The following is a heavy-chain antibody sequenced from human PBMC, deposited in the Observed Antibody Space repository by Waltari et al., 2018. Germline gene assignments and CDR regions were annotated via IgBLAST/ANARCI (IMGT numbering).Heavy chain of an antibody. CDR3: VRLEDCTGPGGNCYSGDPFAMDV. J-gene: IGHJ6*02. D-gene: IGHD2-15*01. CDR1: GGSFRGYY. V-gene: IGHV4-34*01. Sequence: QVHLQQWGAGFLQPSEPLSLTCAVYGGSFRGYYWGWVRQPPGQGLEWIGEINHSPNSNYNPSLRSRVSMSVDTSKNQFSLKLSSVTAADTAVYYCVRLEDCTGPGGNCYSGDPFAMDVWGQGATVTVSS. CDR2: INHSPNS.